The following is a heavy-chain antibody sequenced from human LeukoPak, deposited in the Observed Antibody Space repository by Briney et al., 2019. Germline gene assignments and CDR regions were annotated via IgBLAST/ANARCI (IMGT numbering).Heavy chain of an antibody. CDR2: VNPNSGGT. CDR1: GFTFTNYY. CDR3: ARARGKVAATPYFDY. V-gene: IGHV1-2*02. D-gene: IGHD2-15*01. Sequence: ASVKVSCKASGFTFTNYYMHWVRQAPGQGLEWMGWVNPNSGGTNYAQKFQGRVTMTRDASISTAYMELSRLRSDDTAVYYCARARGKVAATPYFDYWGQGTLVTVSS. J-gene: IGHJ4*02.